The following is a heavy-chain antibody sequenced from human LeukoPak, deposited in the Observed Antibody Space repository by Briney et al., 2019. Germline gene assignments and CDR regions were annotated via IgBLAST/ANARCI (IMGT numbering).Heavy chain of an antibody. CDR2: VYYSART. V-gene: IGHV4-59*01. CDR1: AGHISSYY. CDR3: SDWFDP. D-gene: IGHD2-21*02. Sequence: SETLSLTCTVSAGHISSYYWSWIRQPPGKGLEWIGYVYYSARTDYNPSLKSRVSISVDKLKSQFSLKLCARGGGCTGGDCYSDWFDPWGPGILVTVSS. J-gene: IGHJ5*02.